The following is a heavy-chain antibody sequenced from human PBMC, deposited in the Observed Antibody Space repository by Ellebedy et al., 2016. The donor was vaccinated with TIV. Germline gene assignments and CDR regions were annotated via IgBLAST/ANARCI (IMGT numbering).Heavy chain of an antibody. J-gene: IGHJ4*02. CDR1: GFTFTNYA. CDR2: IKEDGSEK. Sequence: GESLKISXATSGFTFTNYAMSWVRQAPGKGLEWVANIKEDGSEKYYVDSVKGRFTISRDNANNSLYLQMNSLRADDSAMYYSARVFSLGTGPVGYWGQGTLVTVSS. CDR3: ARVFSLGTGPVGY. V-gene: IGHV3-7*05. D-gene: IGHD1-26*01.